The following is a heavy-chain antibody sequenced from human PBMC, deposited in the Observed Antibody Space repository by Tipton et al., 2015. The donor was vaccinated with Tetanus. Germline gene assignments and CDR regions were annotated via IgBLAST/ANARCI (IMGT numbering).Heavy chain of an antibody. Sequence: LVQSGAEVRKPGESLKISCQGSGYNFSHYSIGWVRQMPGRGLEWMGIVDPRDSQTTYGPSFQGQVTISADRSVSVAYLHWRSLKASDAGLYYCARRRSAVLTGSYHWYFDLWGRGTLVGVSS. V-gene: IGHV5-51*01. CDR2: VDPRDSQT. D-gene: IGHD3-9*01. CDR3: ARRRSAVLTGSYHWYFDL. CDR1: GYNFSHYS. J-gene: IGHJ2*01.